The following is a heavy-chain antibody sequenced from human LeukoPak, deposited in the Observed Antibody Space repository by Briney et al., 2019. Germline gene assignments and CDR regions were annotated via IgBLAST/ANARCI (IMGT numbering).Heavy chain of an antibody. J-gene: IGHJ4*02. Sequence: TSETLSLTCAVYGGSFSGYYWSWIRQPLGKGLEWIGEINHSGSTNYNPSLKSRVTISVDTSKNQFSLKLSSVTAADTAAYYCARGRLQQCSGGSCSFDYWGQGTLVTVSS. CDR2: INHSGST. CDR1: GGSFSGYY. CDR3: ARGRLQQCSGGSCSFDY. D-gene: IGHD2-15*01. V-gene: IGHV4-34*01.